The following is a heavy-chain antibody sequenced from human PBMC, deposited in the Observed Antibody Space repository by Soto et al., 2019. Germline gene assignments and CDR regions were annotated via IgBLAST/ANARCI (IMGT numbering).Heavy chain of an antibody. CDR2: MYYTGST. J-gene: IGHJ4*02. CDR1: GGSISSGGYS. D-gene: IGHD4-4*01. CDR3: AGDRSNSPDLFDS. V-gene: IGHV4-30-2*05. Sequence: QLQLQESGSGLVKPSQTLSLTCAVSGGSISSGGYSWSWIRQPPGKGQEWVGYMYYTGSTSYGPSLKSRYNISIDTSKNQFSLRLTSVSATHAAVYYCAGDRSNSPDLFDSWGQGTLVAVSS.